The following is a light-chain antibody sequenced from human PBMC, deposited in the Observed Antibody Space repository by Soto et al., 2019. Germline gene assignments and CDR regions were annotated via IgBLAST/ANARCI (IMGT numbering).Light chain of an antibody. Sequence: QSALTQPASVSGSPGQSITISCTGTSSDVGGYNYVSWYQQHPGKAPKLMIYDVSNRPSGVSNRFSGSKSGNTASLTISGLQAEDEADYCCSSYTSSSPGVFGTGTKLTVL. J-gene: IGLJ1*01. CDR1: SSDVGGYNY. CDR3: SSYTSSSPGV. V-gene: IGLV2-14*01. CDR2: DVS.